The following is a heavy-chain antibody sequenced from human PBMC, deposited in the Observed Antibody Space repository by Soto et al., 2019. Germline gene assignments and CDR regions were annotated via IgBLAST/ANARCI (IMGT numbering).Heavy chain of an antibody. J-gene: IGHJ5*02. V-gene: IGHV3-23*01. CDR2: IDGSGGTT. D-gene: IGHD3-10*01. Sequence: GGSLRLSCAASGFTFGTTDMSWVRQAPGEGLEWVSTIDGSGGTTYYADSVKGRFTISRDNSRNTVYLQMNSLRGDGTALYYCVKNSGWFNTWGQGALVTVYS. CDR1: GFTFGTTD. CDR3: VKNSGWFNT.